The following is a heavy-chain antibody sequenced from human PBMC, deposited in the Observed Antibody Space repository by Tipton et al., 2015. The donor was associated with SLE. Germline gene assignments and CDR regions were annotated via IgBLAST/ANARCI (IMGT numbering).Heavy chain of an antibody. V-gene: IGHV3-30*18. Sequence: RSLRLSCAASGFTFSSYGMHWVRQAPGKGLEWVAVISYDGSNKYYADSVKGRFTISRDNSKNTLYLQMNSLRAEDTAVYYCAKGGRTVTTPWYFDYWGQGALVTVSS. J-gene: IGHJ4*02. D-gene: IGHD4-17*01. CDR2: ISYDGSNK. CDR1: GFTFSSYG. CDR3: AKGGRTVTTPWYFDY.